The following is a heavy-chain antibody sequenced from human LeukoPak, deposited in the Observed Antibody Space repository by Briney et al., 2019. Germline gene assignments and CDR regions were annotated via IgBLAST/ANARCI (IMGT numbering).Heavy chain of an antibody. CDR3: ASGRESSGWYSESYFDY. V-gene: IGHV1-18*01. J-gene: IGHJ4*02. Sequence: AASVKVSCKASGYTFTSYGISWVRQAPGQGLEWMGWISAYNGNTNYAQKLQGRVTMTTDTSTSTAYMELRSLRSDDTAVYYCASGRESSGWYSESYFDYWGQGTLVTVSS. CDR2: ISAYNGNT. D-gene: IGHD6-19*01. CDR1: GYTFTSYG.